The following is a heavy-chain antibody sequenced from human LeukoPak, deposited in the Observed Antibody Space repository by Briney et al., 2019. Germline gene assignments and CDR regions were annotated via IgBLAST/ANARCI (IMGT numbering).Heavy chain of an antibody. Sequence: GGSLRLSCAASGFTFSSYSMNWVRQAPGKGLEWVSSISSSSSYIYYADSVKGRFTISRDNAKNSLYLQMSSLRAEDTAVYYCARDRRGYSYGSFDYWGQGTLVTVSS. CDR2: ISSSSSYI. CDR1: GFTFSSYS. D-gene: IGHD5-18*01. J-gene: IGHJ4*02. V-gene: IGHV3-21*01. CDR3: ARDRRGYSYGSFDY.